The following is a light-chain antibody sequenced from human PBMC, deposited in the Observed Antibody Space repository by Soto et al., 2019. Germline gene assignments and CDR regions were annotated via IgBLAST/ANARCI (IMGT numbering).Light chain of an antibody. CDR2: GAS. CDR1: LSVSSN. V-gene: IGKV3-15*01. J-gene: IGKJ5*01. CDR3: QQDYYRPP. Sequence: QSPTTLSVSPGERATLSCRASLSVSSNLAWYQQKPGQAPRLLIYGASTRATGIPARFSGSGSGTEFTLTISSLQSEDFVIYYWQQDYYRPPFGQCTRLEIK.